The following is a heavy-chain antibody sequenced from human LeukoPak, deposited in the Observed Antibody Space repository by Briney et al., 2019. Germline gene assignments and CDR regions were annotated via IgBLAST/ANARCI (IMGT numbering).Heavy chain of an antibody. V-gene: IGHV1-69*13. CDR1: GGTFSSYA. D-gene: IGHD2-8*01. CDR3: ARETTVCTNGVCYEYDDAFDI. J-gene: IGHJ3*02. CDR2: IIPIFGTA. Sequence: SVKVSCKASGGTFSSYAISWVRQAPGQGLEWMGGIIPIFGTANYAQKFQGRVTITADESTSTAYMGLSSLRSEDTAVYYCARETTVCTNGVCYEYDDAFDIWGQGTMVTVSS.